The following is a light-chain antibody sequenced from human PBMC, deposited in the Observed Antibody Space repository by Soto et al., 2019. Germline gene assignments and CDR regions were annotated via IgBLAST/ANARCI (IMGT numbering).Light chain of an antibody. Sequence: QSALTQPASVSGSPGQSITISCTGTNTDVGGYDRVSWYQHHPGKAPKMLIFEVFNRPSGISDRFSGSKSGDTASPTISGLQAEDEADYYCISYIPSTTTHWVFGGGTKLTVL. CDR2: EVF. CDR1: NTDVGGYDR. J-gene: IGLJ3*02. V-gene: IGLV2-14*01. CDR3: ISYIPSTTTHWV.